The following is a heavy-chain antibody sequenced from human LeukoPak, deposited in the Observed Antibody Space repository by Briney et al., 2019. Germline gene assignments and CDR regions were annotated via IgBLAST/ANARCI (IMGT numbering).Heavy chain of an antibody. V-gene: IGHV3-30-3*01. D-gene: IGHD1-14*01. CDR2: ISYDGSNK. Sequence: GGSLRLSCAASGFTFSSYAIHWVRQAPGKGLEWVAVISYDGSNKYYADSVKGRFTISRDNSKNTLYLQMNSLRAEDTAIYYCAKVSGGGLYYDGMDVWGQGTTVTVSS. CDR1: GFTFSSYA. CDR3: AKVSGGGLYYDGMDV. J-gene: IGHJ6*02.